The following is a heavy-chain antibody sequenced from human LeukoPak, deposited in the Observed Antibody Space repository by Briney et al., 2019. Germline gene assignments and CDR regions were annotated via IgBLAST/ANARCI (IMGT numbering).Heavy chain of an antibody. Sequence: DPSETLSLTCTVSGGSIDTYYWNWIRQPPGKGLEWIGYVFHTGSTNYNPSLKSRVTISVDTSKNQFSLKLSSVTAADTAVYYCARAFSSGPPRYYYYMDVWGKGTTVTVSS. CDR1: GGSIDTYY. D-gene: IGHD3-22*01. CDR2: VFHTGST. CDR3: ARAFSSGPPRYYYYMDV. V-gene: IGHV4-59*01. J-gene: IGHJ6*03.